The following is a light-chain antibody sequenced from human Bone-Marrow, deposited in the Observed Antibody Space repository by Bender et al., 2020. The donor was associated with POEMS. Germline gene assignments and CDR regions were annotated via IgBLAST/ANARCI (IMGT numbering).Light chain of an antibody. CDR3: CSYAGTTTFVV. J-gene: IGLJ2*01. CDR1: SSDVGTYNY. CDR2: EVT. Sequence: QSALTQPASASGSPGQSITISCSGTSSDVGTYNYVSWYQHHPGKAPKLMIYEVTKRPSGISDRFSGSKSGNTASLTISGLQAEDEADYFCCSYAGTTTFVVFGGGTKLTVL. V-gene: IGLV2-23*02.